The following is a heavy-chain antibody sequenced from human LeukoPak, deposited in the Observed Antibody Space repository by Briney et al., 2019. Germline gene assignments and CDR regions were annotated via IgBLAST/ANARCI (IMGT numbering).Heavy chain of an antibody. J-gene: IGHJ4*02. CDR3: ARGYCSGGSCYRVVFFDY. CDR1: GYTFTSYY. D-gene: IGHD2-15*01. Sequence: ASVKVSCKASGYTFTSYYMHWVRQAPGQGLEWMGIINPSGGSTSYAQKFQGRVTMTRDMSTSTVYMELSSLRSEDTAVYYCARGYCSGGSCYRVVFFDYWGQGTLVTASS. CDR2: INPSGGST. V-gene: IGHV1-46*01.